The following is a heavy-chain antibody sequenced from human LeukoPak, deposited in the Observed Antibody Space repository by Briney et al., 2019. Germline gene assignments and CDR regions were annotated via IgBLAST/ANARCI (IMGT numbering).Heavy chain of an antibody. D-gene: IGHD3-16*01. J-gene: IGHJ3*02. Sequence: SQTLSRTCAVSGGSISSGDYSWSWIRQPPGKCREWIGFVFQSGTTYYNPSLKSRVIISVDKSKNQFSLKLTSVTAADTAVYYCARDLPLGGDAFDIWGQGTLVTVSS. CDR1: GGSISSGDYS. CDR2: VFQSGTT. V-gene: IGHV4-30-2*01. CDR3: ARDLPLGGDAFDI.